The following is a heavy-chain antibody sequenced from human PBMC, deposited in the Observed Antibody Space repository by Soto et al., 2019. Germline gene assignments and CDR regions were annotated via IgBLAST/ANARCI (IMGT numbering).Heavy chain of an antibody. CDR2: ISGSGGST. J-gene: IGHJ6*03. V-gene: IGHV3-23*01. D-gene: IGHD2-2*01. Sequence: GGSLRLSCAASGFTFSSYAMSWVRQAPGKGLEWVSAISGSGGSTYYADSVKGRFTISRDNSKNTLYLQMNSLRAEDTAVYYCAHKPPIVVPAAIHYYYMDVWGKGTTVTVSS. CDR1: GFTFSSYA. CDR3: AHKPPIVVPAAIHYYYMDV.